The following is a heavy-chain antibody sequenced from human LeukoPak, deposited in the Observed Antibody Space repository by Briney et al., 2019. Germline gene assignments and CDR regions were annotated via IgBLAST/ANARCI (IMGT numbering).Heavy chain of an antibody. V-gene: IGHV3-48*01. CDR2: ISVSGATV. J-gene: IGHJ4*02. Sequence: PGGSLRLSCSASGFAFSDYSLNWVRQAPGKRLEWVSYISVSGATVYCADSVKGRFTISRDNARNSLYLQMNSLRAEDTAVYYCARDSGSYYDRLDCWGQGTLVTVSS. CDR3: ARDSGSYYDRLDC. D-gene: IGHD3-22*01. CDR1: GFAFSDYS.